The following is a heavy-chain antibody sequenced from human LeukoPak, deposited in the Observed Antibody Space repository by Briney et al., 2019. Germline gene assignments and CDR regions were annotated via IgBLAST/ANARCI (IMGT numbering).Heavy chain of an antibody. D-gene: IGHD6-19*01. CDR3: ARVEALAVAGTAGFDY. CDR1: GFTFSSYS. CDR2: ISSSSSYI. V-gene: IGHV3-21*01. J-gene: IGHJ4*02. Sequence: SGGSLRLSCAASGFTFSSYSMNWVRQAPGKGLEWVSSISSSSSYIYYADSVKGRFTISRDNAKNSLYLQMNSLRAEDTAVYYCARVEALAVAGTAGFDYWGQGTLVTVSS.